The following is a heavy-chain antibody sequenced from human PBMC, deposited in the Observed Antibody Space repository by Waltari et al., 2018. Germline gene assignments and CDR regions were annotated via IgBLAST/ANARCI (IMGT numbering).Heavy chain of an antibody. V-gene: IGHV3-7*01. Sequence: EVQLVESGGGLVQPGGSLRLSCAASGFTFSSYWMSWVRQAPGKGLEWVANIKQEGSEKYYVDSVKGRFTISRDNAKNSLYLQMNSLRAEDTAVYYCARVVVAARWVNWFDPWGQGTLVTVSS. J-gene: IGHJ5*02. CDR1: GFTFSSYW. CDR2: IKQEGSEK. D-gene: IGHD6-19*01. CDR3: ARVVVAARWVNWFDP.